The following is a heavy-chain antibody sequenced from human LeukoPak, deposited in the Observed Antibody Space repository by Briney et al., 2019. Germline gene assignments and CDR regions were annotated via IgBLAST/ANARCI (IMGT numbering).Heavy chain of an antibody. J-gene: IGHJ5*02. CDR3: ARSRGLRYFDWLPGGDWFDP. V-gene: IGHV3-30-3*01. CDR2: ISYDGSNK. D-gene: IGHD3-9*01. CDR1: GFTFSSYA. Sequence: GRSLRLSCAASGFTFSSYAMHWVRQAPGKGLEWVAVISYDGSNKYYADSVKGRFTISRDNSKNTLYLQMNSLRAEDTAVYYCARSRGLRYFDWLPGGDWFDPWSQGTLVTVSS.